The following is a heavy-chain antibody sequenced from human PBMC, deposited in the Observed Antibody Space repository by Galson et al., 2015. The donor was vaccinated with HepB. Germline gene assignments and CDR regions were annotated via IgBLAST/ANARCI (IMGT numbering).Heavy chain of an antibody. V-gene: IGHV3-21*01. CDR3: ARGRLREQWLPYYFDY. J-gene: IGHJ4*02. Sequence: SLRLSCAASGFTFSSYSMNWVRQAPGKGLEWVSSISSSSSYIYYADSVKGRFTISRDNAKNSLYLQMNSLRAEDTAVYYCARGRLREQWLPYYFDYWGQGTLVTVSS. CDR2: ISSSSSYI. D-gene: IGHD6-19*01. CDR1: GFTFSSYS.